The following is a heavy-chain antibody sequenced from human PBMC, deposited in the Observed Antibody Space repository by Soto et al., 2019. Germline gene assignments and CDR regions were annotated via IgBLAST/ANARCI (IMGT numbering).Heavy chain of an antibody. D-gene: IGHD6-13*01. V-gene: IGHV4-59*01. CDR3: ARSHPGYSSSWPPSYGMDV. J-gene: IGHJ6*02. CDR1: GGSISSYY. CDR2: IYYSGST. Sequence: SETLSLTCTVSGGSISSYYWSWIRQPPGKGLEWIGYIYYSGSTNYNPSLKSRVTISVDTSKNQFSLKLSSVTAADTAVYYCARSHPGYSSSWPPSYGMDVWGQGTTVTV.